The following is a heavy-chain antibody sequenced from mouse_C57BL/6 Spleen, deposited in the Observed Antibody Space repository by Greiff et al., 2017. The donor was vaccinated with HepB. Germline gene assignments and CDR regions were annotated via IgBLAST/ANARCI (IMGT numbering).Heavy chain of an antibody. Sequence: VQLQQSGPGMVKPSQSLSLTCTVTGYSITSGYDWHWIRHFPGNKLEWMGYISYSGSTNYNPSLKSRISITHDTSKNHFFLKLNSVTTEDTATYYCAREYYGLFDYWGQGTTLTVSS. CDR2: ISYSGST. CDR1: GYSITSGYD. CDR3: AREYYGLFDY. D-gene: IGHD1-1*01. J-gene: IGHJ2*01. V-gene: IGHV3-1*01.